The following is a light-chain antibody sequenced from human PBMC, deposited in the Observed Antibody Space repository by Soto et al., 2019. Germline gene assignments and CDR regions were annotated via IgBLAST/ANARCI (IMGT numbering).Light chain of an antibody. J-gene: IGKJ3*01. CDR3: QQYNNWPPGVT. CDR2: GAS. V-gene: IGKV3-15*01. CDR1: QSVSSN. Sequence: EIVMTQSPATLSVSPGERATLSCRASQSVSSNLAWYQQKPGQAPRLLIYGASTRATGIPARFSGSGSGTEFTLTISSLQSEDFAVYYCQQYNNWPPGVTFGPGTKXXX.